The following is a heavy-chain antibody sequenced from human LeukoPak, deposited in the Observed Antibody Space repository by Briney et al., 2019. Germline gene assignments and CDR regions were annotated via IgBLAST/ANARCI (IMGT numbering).Heavy chain of an antibody. CDR3: ARALQDGRYYYYYGMDV. D-gene: IGHD4-17*01. Sequence: GGSLRLSCAASGFTVSSNCMSWVRQAPGKGLEWVSVIYSGGSTYYADSVKGRFTISRDNSKNTLYLQMNSLRAEDTAVYYCARALQDGRYYYYYGMDVWGQGTTVTVSS. CDR2: IYSGGST. V-gene: IGHV3-53*01. J-gene: IGHJ6*02. CDR1: GFTVSSNC.